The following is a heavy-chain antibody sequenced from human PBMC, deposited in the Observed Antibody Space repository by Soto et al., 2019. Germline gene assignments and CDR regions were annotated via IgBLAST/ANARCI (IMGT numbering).Heavy chain of an antibody. J-gene: IGHJ4*02. CDR1: GGSISSYY. D-gene: IGHD6-13*01. CDR3: ARASRGSSWSPFDY. Sequence: SETLSLTCTVSGGSISSYYWSWIRQPPGKGLEWIGYIYYSGSTNYNPSLKSRVTISVDTSKNQFSLKLSSVTAADTAVYYCARASRGSSWSPFDYWGQGTLVTVSS. CDR2: IYYSGST. V-gene: IGHV4-59*01.